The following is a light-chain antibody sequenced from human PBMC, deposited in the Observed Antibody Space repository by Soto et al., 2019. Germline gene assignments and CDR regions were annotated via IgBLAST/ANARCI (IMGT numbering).Light chain of an antibody. CDR3: QQYGSAPTWT. Sequence: EIVLTQSPGTLFLSPGERATLSCRASQSVSSSYLAWYQQKPGQAPRLLIYGASSRATGIPDRFSGSGSGTDFTLTISRLEPEDFAVYYCQQYGSAPTWTFGQGPKVEIK. CDR2: GAS. V-gene: IGKV3-20*01. J-gene: IGKJ1*01. CDR1: QSVSSSY.